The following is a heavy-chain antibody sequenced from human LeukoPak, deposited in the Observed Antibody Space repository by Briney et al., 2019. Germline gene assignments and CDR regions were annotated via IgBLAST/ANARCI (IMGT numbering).Heavy chain of an antibody. J-gene: IGHJ5*02. Sequence: GGSLRLSCAASGFTFSDSAIHWVRQASGKGLEWVGRIRTKPNTYATAYAASVKGRFTISRDDSKNTSYLQMNNLENEDTAVYYCTIVGSEVGNHWGQGTLVTVSS. CDR2: IRTKPNTYAT. CDR3: TIVGSEVGNH. V-gene: IGHV3-73*01. CDR1: GFTFSDSA. D-gene: IGHD1-26*01.